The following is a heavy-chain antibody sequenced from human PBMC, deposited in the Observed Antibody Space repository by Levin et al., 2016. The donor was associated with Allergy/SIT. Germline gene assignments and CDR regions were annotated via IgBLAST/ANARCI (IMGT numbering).Heavy chain of an antibody. CDR2: IYYSGRT. J-gene: IGHJ4*02. D-gene: IGHD1-26*01. Sequence: GSLRLSCTVSGGSISSYYWSWVRQPPGKGLEWIGYIYYSGRTNYNPSLKNRVTLSVDTSKNQFSLKLSSVTAADTAVYYCARGRGSYLNWGQGTLVTVSS. V-gene: IGHV4-59*13. CDR3: ARGRGSYLN. CDR1: GGSISSYY.